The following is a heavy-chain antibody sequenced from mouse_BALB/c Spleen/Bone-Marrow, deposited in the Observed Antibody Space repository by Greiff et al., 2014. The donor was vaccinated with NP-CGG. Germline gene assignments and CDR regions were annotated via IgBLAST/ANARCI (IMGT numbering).Heavy chain of an antibody. CDR2: INYDGTN. J-gene: IGHJ3*01. D-gene: IGHD1-1*01. CDR3: GRDRGNYYGTSYIAY. CDR1: GYSITSGHY. Sequence: VQLKESGPGLVKPSQSLSLTCSVTGYSITSGHYWNWIRQFPGNKLEWMGYINYDGTNNYNPSLRNRISITRDTSKNQLFLKLNSVTTEDTATYFCGRDRGNYYGTSYIAYWGQGTLVTVSA. V-gene: IGHV3-6*02.